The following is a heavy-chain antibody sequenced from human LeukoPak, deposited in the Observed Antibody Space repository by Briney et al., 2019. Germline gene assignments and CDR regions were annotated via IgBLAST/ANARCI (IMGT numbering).Heavy chain of an antibody. CDR3: ASDLLY. J-gene: IGHJ4*02. V-gene: IGHV3-53*01. Sequence: GGSLRLSCAASGVTVCSQYINWLRRAPGKGLEGVSVIYGVDGTSYADSVKGRFTISRDNSKNPVYLQMDSLRAEDTAVYYCASDLLYWGQGTLVTVSS. CDR1: GVTVCSQY. D-gene: IGHD2-15*01. CDR2: IYGVDGT.